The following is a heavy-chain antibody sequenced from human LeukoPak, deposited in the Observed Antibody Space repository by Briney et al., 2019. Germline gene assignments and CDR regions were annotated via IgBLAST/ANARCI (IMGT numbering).Heavy chain of an antibody. CDR3: VRHVALLRYQNYYGLDV. D-gene: IGHD2-2*01. Sequence: SETLSLTCIVSGGSISSNSYYWDWIRQPPGKGLEWIGSIFYNGSTYYNPSLKSRVTISVDTSKNQFSLRMSSVTAADTAVYYCVRHVALLRYQNYYGLDVWGQGTTVTVSS. V-gene: IGHV4-39*07. CDR1: GGSISSNSYY. J-gene: IGHJ6*02. CDR2: IFYNGST.